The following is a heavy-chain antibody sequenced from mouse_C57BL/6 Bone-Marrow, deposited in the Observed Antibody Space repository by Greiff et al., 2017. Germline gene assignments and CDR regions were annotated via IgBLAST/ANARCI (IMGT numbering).Heavy chain of an antibody. CDR3: ARGGVSYWYFDV. V-gene: IGHV1-63*01. Sequence: VKLMESGAELVRPGTSVKMSCKASGYTFTNYWIGWAKQRPGHGLEWIGDIYPGGGYTNYNEKFKGKATLTADKSSSTAYMQFSSLTSEDSAIYYCARGGVSYWYFDVWGTGTTVTVSS. CDR2: IYPGGGYT. D-gene: IGHD2-13*01. J-gene: IGHJ1*03. CDR1: GYTFTNYW.